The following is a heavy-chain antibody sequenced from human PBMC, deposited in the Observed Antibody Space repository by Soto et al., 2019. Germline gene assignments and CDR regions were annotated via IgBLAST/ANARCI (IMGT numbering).Heavy chain of an antibody. D-gene: IGHD6-19*01. Sequence: GASVKVSCKASGYTFTSYDINWVRQAAGQGLEWMGWMNPNSGNTGYAQKFQGRVTMTRNTSMSTAYMELRSLRSDDTAVYYCAREFVVIAVTSRRVAFDSWGQGTMVTVSS. CDR2: MNPNSGNT. CDR1: GYTFTSYD. V-gene: IGHV1-8*01. CDR3: AREFVVIAVTSRRVAFDS. J-gene: IGHJ3*02.